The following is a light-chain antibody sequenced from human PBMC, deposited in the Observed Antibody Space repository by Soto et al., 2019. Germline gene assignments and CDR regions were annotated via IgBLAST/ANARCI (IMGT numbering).Light chain of an antibody. J-gene: IGLJ2*01. V-gene: IGLV1-44*01. CDR2: SNN. Sequence: QSVLTQPPSASGTPGQRVTISCSGSSSNIGSNTVNWYQQLPGTAPKLLIFSNNQRPSGVPDRFSGSKSGTSASLAISGPQSEDEADYYCAAWDGSLNGVVFGGGTKVPVL. CDR1: SSNIGSNT. CDR3: AAWDGSLNGVV.